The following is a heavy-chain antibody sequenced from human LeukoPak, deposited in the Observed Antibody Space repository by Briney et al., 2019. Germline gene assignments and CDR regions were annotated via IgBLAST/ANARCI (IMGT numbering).Heavy chain of an antibody. V-gene: IGHV1-18*01. J-gene: IGHJ6*02. Sequence: ASVTVSCTASGYTFTSYGISWVRQAPGQGLEWMGWISAYNGNTNYAQKLQGRVTMTTDTSASTAYMELRSLRSDDTAVYYCARDSITIFGVDHYGMDVWGQGTTVTVSS. CDR2: ISAYNGNT. CDR1: GYTFTSYG. D-gene: IGHD3-3*01. CDR3: ARDSITIFGVDHYGMDV.